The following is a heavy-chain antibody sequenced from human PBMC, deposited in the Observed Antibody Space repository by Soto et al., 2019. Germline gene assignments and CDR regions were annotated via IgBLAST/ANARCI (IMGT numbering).Heavy chain of an antibody. Sequence: GASVKVSCKASGYTFTGYYMHWVRQAPGQGLEWMGWINPNSGGTNYAQKFQGWVTMTRDTSISTAYMELSRLRSDDTAVYYCARDQEATIFGVVTPYGMDVWGQGTTVIVSS. CDR3: ARDQEATIFGVVTPYGMDV. CDR1: GYTFTGYY. J-gene: IGHJ6*02. V-gene: IGHV1-2*04. D-gene: IGHD3-3*01. CDR2: INPNSGGT.